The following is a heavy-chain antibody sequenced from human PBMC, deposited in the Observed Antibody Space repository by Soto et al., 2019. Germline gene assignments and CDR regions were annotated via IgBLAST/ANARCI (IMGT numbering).Heavy chain of an antibody. CDR1: GFSLTTSGVG. CDR3: AYRVTYRTYWDVGSFDP. D-gene: IGHD1-1*01. Sequence: QITLKESGPTLVEPTETLTLTCSFSGFSLTTSGVGVGWLRQAPGKALECLGIIYWDDDKRYNPSLKNRLTLSKDTSKTQVVLSMTYMEPVDTATYFCAYRVTYRTYWDVGSFDPWGQGTLVSVS. CDR2: IYWDDDK. V-gene: IGHV2-5*02. J-gene: IGHJ5*02.